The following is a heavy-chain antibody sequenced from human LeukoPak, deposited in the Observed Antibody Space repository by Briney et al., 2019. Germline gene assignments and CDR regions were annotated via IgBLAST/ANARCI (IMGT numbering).Heavy chain of an antibody. CDR1: GYTFTDHA. J-gene: IGHJ5*02. V-gene: IGHV1-3*01. D-gene: IGHD4-17*01. CDR3: ARVEVGTYGDYLYNWFDP. CDR2: INAVNGNT. Sequence: ASVKVSCKASGYTFTDHAMHWVRQAPGQRLEWMGWINAVNGNTKYSQNFQGRVTITRDTSASTAYMELSSLRSEDTAVYYCARVEVGTYGDYLYNWFDPWGQGTLVTVSS.